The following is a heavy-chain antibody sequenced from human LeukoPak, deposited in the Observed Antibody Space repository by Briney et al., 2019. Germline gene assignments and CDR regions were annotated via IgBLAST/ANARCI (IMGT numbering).Heavy chain of an antibody. Sequence: GGSLRLSCAASGFTFSSYWMSWVRQAPVKGLEWVANIKQDGSEKYYVDSVKGRFTISRDNAKNSLYLQMNSLRAEDTAVYYCARDGSFDAFDIWGQGTMVTVSS. CDR3: ARDGSFDAFDI. CDR2: IKQDGSEK. D-gene: IGHD1-26*01. CDR1: GFTFSSYW. V-gene: IGHV3-7*01. J-gene: IGHJ3*02.